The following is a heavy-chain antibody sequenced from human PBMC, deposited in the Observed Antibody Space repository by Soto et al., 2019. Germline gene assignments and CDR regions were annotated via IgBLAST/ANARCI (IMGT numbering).Heavy chain of an antibody. Sequence: QVQLVQSGAEVKKPGASVKVSCKTSGYTFTSHGISWVRQAPGQGLEWMGWISAYNGNTNYAQKLQGRVNMTTDTPTSTAYMELRSLRSDDTAVYYCARTYCSSARCYSDYWGQGTLVTVSS. CDR2: ISAYNGNT. CDR3: ARTYCSSARCYSDY. V-gene: IGHV1-18*04. CDR1: GYTFTSHG. J-gene: IGHJ4*02. D-gene: IGHD2-2*01.